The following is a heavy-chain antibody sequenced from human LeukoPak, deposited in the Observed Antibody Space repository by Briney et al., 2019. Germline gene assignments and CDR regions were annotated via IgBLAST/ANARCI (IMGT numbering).Heavy chain of an antibody. J-gene: IGHJ4*02. V-gene: IGHV1-69*06. Sequence: SVKVSCKASGGTFSSFAISWVRQAPGQGLEWMGRIIPIFGTANYAQKFQGRVTITADKSTSTAYLELPSLRIEDTAVYYCATSKSYFDYIFDQWGQGTLVTVSS. CDR1: GGTFSSFA. CDR3: ATSKSYFDYIFDQ. CDR2: IIPIFGTA. D-gene: IGHD2/OR15-2a*01.